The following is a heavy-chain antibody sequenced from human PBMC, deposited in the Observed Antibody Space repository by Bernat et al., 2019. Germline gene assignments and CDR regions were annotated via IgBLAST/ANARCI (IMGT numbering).Heavy chain of an antibody. D-gene: IGHD3-3*02. CDR1: GFTFSGYW. J-gene: IGHJ6*02. V-gene: IGHV3-74*01. CDR3: ARDSNYAMDL. Sequence: EVQLVESGGGLVQPGGSLRLSCVASGFTFSGYWMHWVRQAPGEGLVWVSRIYSDGSSTIYSDSVKGRFTIVRDNAKNTLYLEMNSLRAEDTAVYYCARDSNYAMDLWGQGTTVTVSS. CDR2: IYSDGSST.